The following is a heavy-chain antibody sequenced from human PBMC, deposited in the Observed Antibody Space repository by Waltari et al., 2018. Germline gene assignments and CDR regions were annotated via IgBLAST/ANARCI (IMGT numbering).Heavy chain of an antibody. Sequence: EVQLVESGGGLVKPGGSLRVYCAASGFTFSSYWMHWVGQAPGKGLVWVSRINSDGSSTSYADAVKGRFTISRDNAKNTLYLQMNSLRAEDTAVYYCARGDYLLPLDYWGQGTLVTVSS. J-gene: IGHJ4*02. D-gene: IGHD3-22*01. CDR3: ARGDYLLPLDY. CDR2: INSDGSST. V-gene: IGHV3-74*01. CDR1: GFTFSSYW.